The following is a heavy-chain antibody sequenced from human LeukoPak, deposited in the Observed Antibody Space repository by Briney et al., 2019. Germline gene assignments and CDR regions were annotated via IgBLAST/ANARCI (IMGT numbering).Heavy chain of an antibody. V-gene: IGHV3-9*01. D-gene: IGHD7-27*01. J-gene: IGHJ4*02. CDR1: GLNFDQYA. CDR3: VRSVGSDWGHFDF. Sequence: GRSLRLSCVASGLNFDQYAMFWVRQAPGKGLEWVTGITWNSGTIAYADSVKGRFTISRDNAKSSLYLQMNSLRTEDTALYYCVRSVGSDWGHFDFRGQGTLVSVSS. CDR2: ITWNSGTI.